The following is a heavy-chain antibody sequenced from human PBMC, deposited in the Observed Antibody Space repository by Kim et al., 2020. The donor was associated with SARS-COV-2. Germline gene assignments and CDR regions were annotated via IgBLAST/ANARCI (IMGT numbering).Heavy chain of an antibody. CDR2: K. V-gene: IGHV3-74*01. D-gene: IGHD3-16*01. Sequence: KSYADSVKGRFTISRDNAKNTLYLQMNSLRAEDTAVYYCARDLGWGELHYWGQGTLVTVSS. J-gene: IGHJ4*02. CDR3: ARDLGWGELHY.